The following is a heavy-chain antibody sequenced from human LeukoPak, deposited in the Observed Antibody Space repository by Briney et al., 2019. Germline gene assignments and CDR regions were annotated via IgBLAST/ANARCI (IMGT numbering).Heavy chain of an antibody. Sequence: SETLSLTCTVSGGSISSYYWSWIRQPAEKGLEWIGHFYTGGSTNSNPSLKSRVTISVDTSKNQFSLNLSSVTAADTAVYYCARGRGYYGSGNYRNYYYYYMDVWGKGTTVTISS. CDR1: GGSISSYY. D-gene: IGHD3-10*01. CDR2: FYTGGST. J-gene: IGHJ6*03. CDR3: ARGRGYYGSGNYRNYYYYYMDV. V-gene: IGHV4-4*07.